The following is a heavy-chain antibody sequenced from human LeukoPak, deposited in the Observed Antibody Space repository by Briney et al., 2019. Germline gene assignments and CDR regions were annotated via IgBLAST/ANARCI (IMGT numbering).Heavy chain of an antibody. CDR2: ISGYNGDT. D-gene: IGHD2-8*02. CDR1: GYMFNRYG. J-gene: IGHJ4*02. Sequence: ASVRVSCKASGYMFNRYGISWVRQGPGQGREWMGWISGYNGDTKYAEKLQGRVTMTTDTSTSTAYMELGSLNSDDTAVYFCARDYFHGHCAGLSCFLLDYWGQGTLVTVPS. CDR3: ARDYFHGHCAGLSCFLLDY. V-gene: IGHV1-18*01.